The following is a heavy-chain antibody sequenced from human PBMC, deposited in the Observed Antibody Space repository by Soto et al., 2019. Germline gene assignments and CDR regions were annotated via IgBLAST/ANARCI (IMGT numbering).Heavy chain of an antibody. Sequence: QVQLLESGGGVVQPGTSLRLSCAASGFTFVKYDMHWVRQAPGKGLEWVAVIWYDGSHQYSADSVKGRFTISRDNTKNTVDLQMNSPGVADTAVYFCARLGDHQSLEVWGQGTMVIVSS. CDR3: ARLGDHQSLEV. J-gene: IGHJ3*01. CDR1: GFTFVKYD. CDR2: IWYDGSHQ. V-gene: IGHV3-33*01.